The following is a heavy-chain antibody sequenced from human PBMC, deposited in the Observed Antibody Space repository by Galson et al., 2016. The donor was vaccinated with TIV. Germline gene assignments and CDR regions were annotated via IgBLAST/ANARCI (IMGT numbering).Heavy chain of an antibody. CDR2: TVPMFGIV. D-gene: IGHD3-3*01. Sequence: SVKVSCKASGGTFTSFAISWVRQSRGQGLEWMGGTVPMFGIVTYAQKFQGKITLTADASTSTAYMELRSLRSDDTAVYCCARGGWSGDPGDYHYYYMDVWGKGTTVIVSS. V-gene: IGHV1-69*13. J-gene: IGHJ6*03. CDR3: ARGGWSGDPGDYHYYYMDV. CDR1: GGTFTSFA.